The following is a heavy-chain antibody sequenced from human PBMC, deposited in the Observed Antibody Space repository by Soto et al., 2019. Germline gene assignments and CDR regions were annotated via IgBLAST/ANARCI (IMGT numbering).Heavy chain of an antibody. D-gene: IGHD3-9*01. Sequence: SETLSLTCAVYGGSFRGYYWSWIRQPPGKGLEWIAEINHSGSTNCNPSLKSRVTISVDTSKSQFSLKLNSVTAADTAMYYCARGRYFDWFLKRYCDYGLDVWGQRTTVNVSS. CDR3: ARGRYFDWFLKRYCDYGLDV. CDR1: GGSFRGYY. J-gene: IGHJ6*02. CDR2: INHSGST. V-gene: IGHV4-34*01.